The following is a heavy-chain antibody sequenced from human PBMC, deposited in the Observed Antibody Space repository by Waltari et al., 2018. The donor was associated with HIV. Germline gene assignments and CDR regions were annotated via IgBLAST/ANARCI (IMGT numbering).Heavy chain of an antibody. V-gene: IGHV4-34*02. CDR1: GGSFHGYY. Sequence: VPLQQWGTGRLMPSETLSLTCAVSGGSFHGYYWTWIRQSPGNGLEWIGEVDYSGDTNYNPSLKSRLTISVDTSKNQFSLKLTSMTTADTGLYYCARGPHTSIFGVVKYFQPWGQGTLVTVSS. D-gene: IGHD3-3*01. J-gene: IGHJ1*01. CDR3: ARGPHTSIFGVVKYFQP. CDR2: VDYSGDT.